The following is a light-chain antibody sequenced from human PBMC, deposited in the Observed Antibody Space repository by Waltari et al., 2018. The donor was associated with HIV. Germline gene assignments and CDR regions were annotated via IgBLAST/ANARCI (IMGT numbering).Light chain of an antibody. CDR1: QSVSSY. V-gene: IGKV3-11*01. CDR3: QQRSNWLT. Sequence: EIVLTQSPATLSSSPGERATLSCRASQSVSSYLAWYQQKPGQAPRLLSYDASNRATGIPARFSGSGSGTDVTLTISSLEPEDVAVYYCQQRSNWLTFGGGTKVEIK. J-gene: IGKJ4*01. CDR2: DAS.